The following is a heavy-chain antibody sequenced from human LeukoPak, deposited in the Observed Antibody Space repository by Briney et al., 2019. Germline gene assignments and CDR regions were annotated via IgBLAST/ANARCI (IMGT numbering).Heavy chain of an antibody. V-gene: IGHV3-23*01. Sequence: GPSLSLSCGGSGFTFRSSIMNWVRPAPKTGRQWVATIIAGGTGTYYSDSVRGRFTISRDNSKNTLYLQMNDLIAEDTAVYYCAIMFYYGSGSSFDYWGQGTLVTVSS. J-gene: IGHJ4*02. CDR1: GFTFRSSI. CDR2: IIAGGTGT. CDR3: AIMFYYGSGSSFDY. D-gene: IGHD3-10*01.